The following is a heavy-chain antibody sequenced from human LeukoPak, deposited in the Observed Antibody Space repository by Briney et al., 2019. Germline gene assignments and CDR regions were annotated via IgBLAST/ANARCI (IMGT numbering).Heavy chain of an antibody. J-gene: IGHJ4*02. CDR1: GFTFSSYG. V-gene: IGHV3-30*18. D-gene: IGHD5-18*01. Sequence: PGRSLGLSCAASGFTFSSYGMHWVRQAPGKGLEWVAVISYDGSNKYYADSVKGRFTISRDNSKNTLYLQMNSLRAEDTAVYYCAKDSGGYTYVFDYWGQGTLVTVSS. CDR2: ISYDGSNK. CDR3: AKDSGGYTYVFDY.